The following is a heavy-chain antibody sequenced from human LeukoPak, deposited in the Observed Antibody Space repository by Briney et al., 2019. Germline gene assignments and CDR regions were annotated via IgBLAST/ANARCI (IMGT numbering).Heavy chain of an antibody. J-gene: IGHJ4*02. Sequence: PSETLSLTCTVSGGSISSSSYYWGWIRQPPGKGLECIGNIYYSGGTYYNPSLKSRVTISVGTSENQFSLRLSSVTAADTAVYYCARLRRDGYYYFDYWGQGTLVTVSS. D-gene: IGHD5-24*01. CDR2: IYYSGGT. CDR1: GGSISSSSYY. CDR3: ARLRRDGYYYFDY. V-gene: IGHV4-39*01.